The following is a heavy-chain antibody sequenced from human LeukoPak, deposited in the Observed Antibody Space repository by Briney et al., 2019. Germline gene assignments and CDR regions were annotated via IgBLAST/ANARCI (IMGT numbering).Heavy chain of an antibody. CDR3: AGGVGATFGTNYFDS. CDR2: IYLSGST. CDR1: GGSISSSNW. V-gene: IGHV4-4*02. J-gene: IGHJ4*02. Sequence: PSETLSLTCGVSGGSISSSNWWNWVRQPPGKGLEWIGEIYLSGSTNYSPSLKNRVTISVDKSKNQFSLKLSSVTAADTAVYYCAGGVGATFGTNYFDSWGQGTLVTVSS. D-gene: IGHD1-26*01.